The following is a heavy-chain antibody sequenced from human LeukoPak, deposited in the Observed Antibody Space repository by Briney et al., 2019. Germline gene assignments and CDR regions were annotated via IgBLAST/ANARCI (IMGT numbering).Heavy chain of an antibody. D-gene: IGHD3-9*01. J-gene: IGHJ4*02. Sequence: SRGSLRLSCAATGFAFSTSLMHWVRLAPGKGLEWVASVSYDETDRHYADSVKGRFIVSRDNTKNMLYLEMRSLRIEDTAVYYCARDSWDILTGYYSHYFDYWGQGTLVTVSS. V-gene: IGHV3-30*03. CDR2: VSYDETDR. CDR1: GFAFSTSL. CDR3: ARDSWDILTGYYSHYFDY.